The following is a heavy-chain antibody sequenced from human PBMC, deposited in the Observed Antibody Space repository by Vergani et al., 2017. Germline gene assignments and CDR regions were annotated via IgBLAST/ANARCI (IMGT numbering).Heavy chain of an antibody. CDR3: ARASSRCGLDY. CDR1: GFTFSSYA. CDR2: ISYDGSNK. J-gene: IGHJ4*02. Sequence: QVQLVESGGGVVQPGRSLRLSCAASGFTFSSYAMHWVRQAPGKGLEWVAVISYDGSNKYYADSVKGRFTISRDNSKNTLYLQMNSLRAEDTAVYYCARASSRCGLDYWGQGTLVTVSS. V-gene: IGHV3-30*04. D-gene: IGHD6-19*01.